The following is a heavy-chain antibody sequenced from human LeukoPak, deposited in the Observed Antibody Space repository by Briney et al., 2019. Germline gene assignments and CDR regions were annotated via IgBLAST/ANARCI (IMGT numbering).Heavy chain of an antibody. J-gene: IGHJ5*02. CDR3: ARLGLSDWSWFDP. V-gene: IGHV4-39*01. D-gene: IGHD2-21*01. Sequence: PSETLSLTCTVSGGSIRSSYYYWGWIRQPPGKGLEWIGGIYDSGSTYYNPSLKSRVTISVDTSKNQFSLKLSSVTAADTAVYYCARLGLSDWSWFDPWGQGTLVTVSS. CDR2: IYDSGST. CDR1: GGSIRSSYYY.